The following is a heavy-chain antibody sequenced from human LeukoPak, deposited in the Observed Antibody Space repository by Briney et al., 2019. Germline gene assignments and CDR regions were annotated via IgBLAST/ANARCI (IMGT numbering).Heavy chain of an antibody. J-gene: IGHJ4*02. Sequence: GGSLRLSCAASGFTFSDYGMHWVRQAPDKGLEWVALIRYDGSNEYYADSVKGRFTISRDSSKSTLYLKMNSLRAEDTAVYYCAKELTVGTTSKNLDYWGQGTLVTVSS. CDR1: GFTFSDYG. D-gene: IGHD1-26*01. CDR3: AKELTVGTTSKNLDY. V-gene: IGHV3-30*02. CDR2: IRYDGSNE.